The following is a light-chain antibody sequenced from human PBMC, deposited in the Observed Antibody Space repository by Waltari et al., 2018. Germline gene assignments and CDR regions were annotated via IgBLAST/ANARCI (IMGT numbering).Light chain of an antibody. CDR1: QNMSNL. CDR2: RTS. Sequence: DIQMTQSPSSLSASVGDTVTITCQTSQNMSNLLNGYQQKPGKAPQLLIYRTSTVETGVPSRFSGSVSGRDFTLTISNLQPGDVATYYCQQFDRLSLTFGGGTKVEI. CDR3: QQFDRLSLT. V-gene: IGKV1-33*01. J-gene: IGKJ4*01.